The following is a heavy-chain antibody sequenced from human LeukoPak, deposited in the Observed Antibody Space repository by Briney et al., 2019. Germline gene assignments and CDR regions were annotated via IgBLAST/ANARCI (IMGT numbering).Heavy chain of an antibody. D-gene: IGHD1-26*01. Sequence: ASVKVSCKASGYTFTGYYMHWVRQAPGQGLGWMGWINPNSGGTNYAQKFQGRVTMTRDTSISTAYMEPSRLRSDDTAVYYCARVGIVGATGEFDYWGQGTLVTVSS. V-gene: IGHV1-2*02. J-gene: IGHJ4*02. CDR1: GYTFTGYY. CDR3: ARVGIVGATGEFDY. CDR2: INPNSGGT.